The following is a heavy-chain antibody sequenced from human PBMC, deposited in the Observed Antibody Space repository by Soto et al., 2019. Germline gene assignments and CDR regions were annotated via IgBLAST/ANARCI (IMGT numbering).Heavy chain of an antibody. Sequence: QVQLVESGGGVVQPGRSLRLSCAASGFTFSSYAMHWVRQAPGKGLEWVAVISYDGSNKYYADSVKGRFTISRDNSKNTQHLQMNSLRAEDTAVYYCARGGAYCGGDCYVGRQHWCQGTLVTVSS. CDR2: ISYDGSNK. V-gene: IGHV3-30-3*01. CDR1: GFTFSSYA. CDR3: ARGGAYCGGDCYVGRQH. D-gene: IGHD2-21*02. J-gene: IGHJ1*01.